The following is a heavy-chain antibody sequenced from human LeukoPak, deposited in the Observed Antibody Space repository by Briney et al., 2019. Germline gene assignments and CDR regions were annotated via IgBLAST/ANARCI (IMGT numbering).Heavy chain of an antibody. Sequence: SVKVSCKACGGTFSTYSISWVRQAPGQGLEWMGGIIPIIRKANYAQKFQGRVTITTDESTSTAYMELSSLRSEDTAVYYCASVLWSAYYTVWYFDLWGRGTLVTVS. CDR1: GGTFSTYS. D-gene: IGHD3-3*01. J-gene: IGHJ2*01. CDR2: IIPIIRKA. CDR3: ASVLWSAYYTVWYFDL. V-gene: IGHV1-69*16.